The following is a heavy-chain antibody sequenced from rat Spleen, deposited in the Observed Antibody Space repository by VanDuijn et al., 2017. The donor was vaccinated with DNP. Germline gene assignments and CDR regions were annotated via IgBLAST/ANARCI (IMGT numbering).Heavy chain of an antibody. D-gene: IGHD1-6*01. V-gene: IGHV5S23*01. CDR1: GFTFSDYA. CDR2: ISNTGGSS. CDR3: ARQRVMYTTATGFAY. Sequence: EVQLVESGGRLVQPGNSLKLSCAASGFTFSDYAMAWVRQSPKKGLEWVASISNTGGSSDYRDSVKGRFTIFRDDAKSTLYLQMDSLRSEDTATYYCARQRVMYTTATGFAYWGQGTLVTVSS. J-gene: IGHJ3*01.